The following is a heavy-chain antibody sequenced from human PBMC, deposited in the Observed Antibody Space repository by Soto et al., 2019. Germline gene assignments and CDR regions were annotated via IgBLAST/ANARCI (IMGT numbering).Heavy chain of an antibody. J-gene: IGHJ4*02. D-gene: IGHD1-1*01. CDR3: ARDTTGILDY. V-gene: IGHV3-7*01. CDR1: GFNFDNYY. CDR2: IRKDGSGS. Sequence: GGSLRLSCAASGFNFDNYYMAWVRQAPGRGLEWVANIRKDGSGSNYVDSLKGRFTISRDNAKNSLYLQMNNLRAEDSGVYFCARDTTGILDYWGQGTLVTVSS.